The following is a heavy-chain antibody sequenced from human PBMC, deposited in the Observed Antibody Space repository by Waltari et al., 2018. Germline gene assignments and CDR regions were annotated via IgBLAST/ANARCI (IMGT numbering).Heavy chain of an antibody. D-gene: IGHD2-2*01. CDR3: ARGNRYCSSTSCPIRSFDY. CDR1: GGTFSSYA. J-gene: IGHJ4*02. CDR2: IIPIFGTA. V-gene: IGHV1-69*05. Sequence: QVQLVQSGAEVKKPGSSVKVSCKAPGGTFSSYATSWVRRAPEQGLEWMGGIIPIFGTANYAQKFQGRVTITTDESTSTAYMELSSLRSEDTAVYYCARGNRYCSSTSCPIRSFDYWGQGTLVTVSS.